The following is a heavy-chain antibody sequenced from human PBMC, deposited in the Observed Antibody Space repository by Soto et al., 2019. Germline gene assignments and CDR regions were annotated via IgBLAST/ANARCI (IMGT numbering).Heavy chain of an antibody. J-gene: IGHJ4*02. D-gene: IGHD4-17*01. Sequence: ASVKVSCKASGYTFTSYGISWVRQAPGQGLEWMGWISAYNGNTNYAQKLQGRVTMTTDTSTSTAYMELRSLRSDDTAVYYCARDYYGDYDISFDYWGQGTLVTVSS. CDR2: ISAYNGNT. V-gene: IGHV1-18*01. CDR1: GYTFTSYG. CDR3: ARDYYGDYDISFDY.